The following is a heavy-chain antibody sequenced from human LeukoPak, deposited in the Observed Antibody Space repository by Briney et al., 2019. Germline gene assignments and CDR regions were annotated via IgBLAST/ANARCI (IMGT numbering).Heavy chain of an antibody. CDR1: GFPFSSYG. D-gene: IGHD3-3*01. CDR3: AKGVRIFGVVIIGDFDY. V-gene: IGHV3-30*02. Sequence: GGSLRLSCAASGFPFSSYGIHWVRQAPGKGLEWVAFIRYDGSDTYYADSVKGRFTISRDNSKNTLYLQMNSLRAEDTAVYYCAKGVRIFGVVIIGDFDYWGQGTLVTVSS. CDR2: IRYDGSDT. J-gene: IGHJ4*02.